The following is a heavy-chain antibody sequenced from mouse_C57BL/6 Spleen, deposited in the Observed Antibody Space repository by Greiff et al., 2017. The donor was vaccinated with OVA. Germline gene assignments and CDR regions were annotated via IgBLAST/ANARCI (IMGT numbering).Heavy chain of an antibody. CDR3: ARHEPLYGNPWYFDV. CDR1: GYTFTEYT. CDR2: FYPGSGSI. Sequence: QVQLQQSGAELVKPGASVKLSCKASGYTFTEYTIHWVKQRSGQGLEWIGWFYPGSGSIKYNEKFKDKATLTADNSSSTVYMELSRMTSEDAAVYFCARHEPLYGNPWYFDVWGTGTTVTVSS. J-gene: IGHJ1*03. V-gene: IGHV1-62-2*01. D-gene: IGHD2-1*01.